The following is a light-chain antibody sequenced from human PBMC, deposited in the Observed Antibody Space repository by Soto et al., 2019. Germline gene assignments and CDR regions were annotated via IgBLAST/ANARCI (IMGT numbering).Light chain of an antibody. Sequence: QSALTQPASVSGSPGQSITISCTGTSSDVGGYKYVSWYQQHPDKAPKLIIYVVSNRPSGVSNRFSGSKSGNTASLTISGLQAEDEGDYYCASYTSSDTPYVFGTGTKLTVL. CDR1: SSDVGGYKY. CDR2: VVS. CDR3: ASYTSSDTPYV. V-gene: IGLV2-14*01. J-gene: IGLJ1*01.